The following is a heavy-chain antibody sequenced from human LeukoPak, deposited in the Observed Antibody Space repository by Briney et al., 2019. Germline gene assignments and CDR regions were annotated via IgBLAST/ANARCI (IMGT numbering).Heavy chain of an antibody. J-gene: IGHJ4*02. CDR1: GFTFSNYW. CDR3: ARDYAYGFDY. Sequence: GGSLRLSCAASGFTFSNYWMSWVRQAPGKGLEWVANIKQDGSYKNHADSVKGRFTISRDNAKNSLYLQMNSLRAEDTALYFCARDYAYGFDYWGPGTLVTVSS. V-gene: IGHV3-7*03. D-gene: IGHD3-10*01. CDR2: IKQDGSYK.